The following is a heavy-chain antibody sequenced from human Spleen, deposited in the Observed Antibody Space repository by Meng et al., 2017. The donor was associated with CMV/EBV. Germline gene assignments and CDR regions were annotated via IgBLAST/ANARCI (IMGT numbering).Heavy chain of an antibody. J-gene: IGHJ4*02. CDR2: ISSSGKTI. Sequence: GESLKISCAASRFTFSNYEMNWVRQAPGKGLEWVSYISSSGKTIYYADSVKGRFTISRDNAKNSLYLQMDTLRAEDTAVYYCVTSTVTNNRRPKPFDNWGQGTLVTVSS. D-gene: IGHD4-17*01. V-gene: IGHV3-48*03. CDR1: RFTFSNYE. CDR3: VTSTVTNNRRPKPFDN.